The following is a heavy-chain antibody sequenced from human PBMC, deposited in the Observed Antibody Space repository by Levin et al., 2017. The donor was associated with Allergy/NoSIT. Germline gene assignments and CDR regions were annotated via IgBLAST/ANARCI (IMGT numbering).Heavy chain of an antibody. CDR1: GFSFSSYA. CDR3: ARDGTASGIDY. V-gene: IGHV3-30-3*01. Sequence: GGSLRLSCAASGFSFSSYALYCVRQAPGKGLEWVAVISYGASNKYYADSVKGRFTISRDNSKNTLYLQMNSLRGEDTAVYYCARDGTASGIDYWGQGTLVTVSS. D-gene: IGHD5-12*01. CDR2: ISYGASNK. J-gene: IGHJ4*02.